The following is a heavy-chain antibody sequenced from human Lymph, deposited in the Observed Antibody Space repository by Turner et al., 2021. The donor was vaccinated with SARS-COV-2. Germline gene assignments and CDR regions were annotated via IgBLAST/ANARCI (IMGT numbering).Heavy chain of an antibody. CDR3: AKDPNWYVLSAVDY. D-gene: IGHD1-1*01. CDR1: RFTFSSYA. Sequence: EEQLLESGGGLVQPGGSLSLSRAASRFTFSSYAMSWVRQASGKGLEWVLTIRGSGGSTYYADSVKGRFTISRDNSKNTLYLQMNSLRAEDTAVYYCAKDPNWYVLSAVDYWGQGTLVTVSS. J-gene: IGHJ4*02. V-gene: IGHV3-23*01. CDR2: IRGSGGST.